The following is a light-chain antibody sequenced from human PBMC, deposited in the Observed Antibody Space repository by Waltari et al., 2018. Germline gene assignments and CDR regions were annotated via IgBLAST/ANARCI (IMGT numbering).Light chain of an antibody. CDR2: KVS. CDR1: QRLLYSDGNTY. CDR3: MQGSHRPRT. J-gene: IGKJ1*01. Sequence: DVVMTQSPLSLPVTLGQPASISCRSSQRLLYSDGNTYLSWFHQRPGQSPRRLIYKVSNRDSGVPDRFSGSGSGTDFTLKISRVEAEDVGVYYCMQGSHRPRTFGQGTKVEIK. V-gene: IGKV2-30*01.